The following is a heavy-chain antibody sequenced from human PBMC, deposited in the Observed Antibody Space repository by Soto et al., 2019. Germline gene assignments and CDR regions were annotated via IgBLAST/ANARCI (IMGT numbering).Heavy chain of an antibody. CDR1: GFTFSSYS. CDR2: ISSSSYI. CDR3: ARVGSYFAFDI. Sequence: EVQLVESGGGLVKPGGSLRLSCAASGFTFSSYSMNWVRQAPGKGLEWVSSISSSSYIYYADSVKGRFTISRDNAKNSLYLQMNSLRAEDTAVYYCARVGSYFAFDIWGQGTMVTVSS. J-gene: IGHJ3*02. D-gene: IGHD1-26*01. V-gene: IGHV3-21*01.